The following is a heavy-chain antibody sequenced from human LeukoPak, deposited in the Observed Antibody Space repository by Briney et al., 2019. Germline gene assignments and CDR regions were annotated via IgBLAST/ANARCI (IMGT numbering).Heavy chain of an antibody. V-gene: IGHV1-46*01. D-gene: IGHD6-19*01. CDR2: INPRGVST. CDR1: GYTFTSYY. CDR3: ARDFTVDGTGGFDY. Sequence: RASVKVSCKASGYTFTSYYIHWVRQAPGQGLEWMGLINPRGVSTSYAQRFQGRVTMTGDTSTSTVYMELSSLRSEDTAVYYCARDFTVDGTGGFDYWGQGTLVTVSS. J-gene: IGHJ4*02.